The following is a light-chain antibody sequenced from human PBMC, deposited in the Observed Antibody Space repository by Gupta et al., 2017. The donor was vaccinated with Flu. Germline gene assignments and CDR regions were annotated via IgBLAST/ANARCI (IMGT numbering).Light chain of an antibody. J-gene: IGLJ1*01. CDR3: QYYDSSLSGDV. CDR1: SSNIGAGYD. CDR2: LNN. V-gene: IGLV1-40*01. Sequence: QYALTQPPSVSRAPGQRVTISCAGSSSNIGAGYDVHWYQQFPGTAPNFLSDLNNNRPSGVPARFFGSNAGTSTYPAITCVQAGGEADYYCQYYDSSLSGDVCGTGTTVTV.